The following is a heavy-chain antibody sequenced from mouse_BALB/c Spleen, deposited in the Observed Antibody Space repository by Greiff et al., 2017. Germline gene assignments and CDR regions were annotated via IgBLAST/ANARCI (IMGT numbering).Heavy chain of an antibody. CDR1: GYTFSSYW. J-gene: IGHJ4*01. D-gene: IGHD2-1*01. Sequence: VQLQQSGAELMKPGASVKISCKATGYTFSSYWIEWVKQRPGHGLEWIGEILPGSGSTNYNEKFKGKATFTADTSSNTAYMQLSSLTSEDSAGSYCARPGGNFLYAMDYWGQGTSVTVSS. V-gene: IGHV1-9*01. CDR3: ARPGGNFLYAMDY. CDR2: ILPGSGST.